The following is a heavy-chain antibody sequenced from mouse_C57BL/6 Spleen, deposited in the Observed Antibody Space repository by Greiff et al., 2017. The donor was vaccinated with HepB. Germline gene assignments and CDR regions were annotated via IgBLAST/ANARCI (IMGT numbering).Heavy chain of an antibody. Sequence: VKLVESGAELVKPGASVKISCKASGYAFSSYWMNWVKQRPGKGLEWIGQIYPGDGDTNYNGKFKGKATLTADKSSSTAYMQLSSLTSEDSAVYFCARGIYYYGSYAMDYWGQGTSVTVSS. J-gene: IGHJ4*01. CDR1: GYAFSSYW. V-gene: IGHV1-80*01. CDR2: IYPGDGDT. D-gene: IGHD1-1*01. CDR3: ARGIYYYGSYAMDY.